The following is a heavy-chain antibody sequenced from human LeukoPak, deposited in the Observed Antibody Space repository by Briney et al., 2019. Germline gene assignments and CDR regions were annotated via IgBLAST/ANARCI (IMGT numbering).Heavy chain of an antibody. Sequence: SETLSLTCTVSGYSISSGYYWGWIRQPPGKGLEWIGSGSTYYNPSLKSRVTISVDTSKNQFSLKLSSVTAADSAVYYCARESVGYDILTGYYPLHNFDSWGQGILVTVSS. CDR1: GYSISSGYY. J-gene: IGHJ4*02. D-gene: IGHD3-9*01. V-gene: IGHV4-38-2*02. CDR2: SGST. CDR3: ARESVGYDILTGYYPLHNFDS.